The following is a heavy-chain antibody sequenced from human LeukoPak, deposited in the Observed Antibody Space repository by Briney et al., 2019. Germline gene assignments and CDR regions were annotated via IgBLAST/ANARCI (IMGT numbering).Heavy chain of an antibody. CDR3: AKDSYVWGNYRCPEYHGMDV. D-gene: IGHD3-16*02. CDR2: ISGRGGNT. J-gene: IGHJ6*02. Sequence: PGGSLRLSSARSGFTFSSDAMSCGRQAPRKGLEWVSAISGRGGNTYYADSGKGPFTISRDNSKNTLYLQMNSRRDEDTAVYCCAKDSYVWGNYRCPEYHGMDVWGQGTTVTVSS. CDR1: GFTFSSDA. V-gene: IGHV3-23*01.